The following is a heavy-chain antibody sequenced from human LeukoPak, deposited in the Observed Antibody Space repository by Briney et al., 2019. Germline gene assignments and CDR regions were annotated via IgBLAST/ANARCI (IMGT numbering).Heavy chain of an antibody. J-gene: IGHJ4*02. CDR3: AKLDYYDTH. D-gene: IGHD3-22*01. Sequence: GGSLRLSCAASGFTFSSYAMSWVRQAPGKGLEWVSSITGSSASTYYADSVKGRFTISRDNSKNTLYLQMNSLRAEDTAVYFCAKLDYYDTHWGQGTLVIVSS. CDR1: GFTFSSYA. CDR2: ITGSSAST. V-gene: IGHV3-23*01.